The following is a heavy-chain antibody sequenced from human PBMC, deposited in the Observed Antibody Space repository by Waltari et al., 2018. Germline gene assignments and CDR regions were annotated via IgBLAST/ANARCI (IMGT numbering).Heavy chain of an antibody. CDR3: AKDLWGPYGDYPDAFDI. J-gene: IGHJ3*02. CDR1: GFTFSSYA. Sequence: EVQLLESGGGLVQPGGSLRLSCAASGFTFSSYAMSWVRQAPGKGLEWVSVIYRGGSSTYDADSVKGRFTISRDNSKNTLYLQMNSLRAEDTAVYYCAKDLWGPYGDYPDAFDIWGQGTMVTVSS. D-gene: IGHD4-17*01. V-gene: IGHV3-23*03. CDR2: IYRGGSST.